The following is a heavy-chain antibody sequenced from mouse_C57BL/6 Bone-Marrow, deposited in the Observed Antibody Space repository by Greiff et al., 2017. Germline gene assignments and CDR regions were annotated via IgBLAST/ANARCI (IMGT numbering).Heavy chain of an antibody. D-gene: IGHD3-2*01. J-gene: IGHJ4*01. CDR2: IDPSDSYT. CDR3: AVDRVYAMDY. Sequence: QVQLQQPGAELVMPGASVKLSCKASGYTFTSYWMHWVKQRPGQGLEWIGEIDPSDSYTNYNQKFKGKSTLTVDKSSSTAYMQLSSLTSEDSAVYYGAVDRVYAMDYWGQGTSVTVSS. CDR1: GYTFTSYW. V-gene: IGHV1-69*01.